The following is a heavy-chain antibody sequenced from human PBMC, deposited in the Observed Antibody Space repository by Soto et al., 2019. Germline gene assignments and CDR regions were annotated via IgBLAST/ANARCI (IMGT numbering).Heavy chain of an antibody. CDR2: INPSGGST. V-gene: IGHV1-46*01. D-gene: IGHD6-19*01. CDR1: GYTLTSYY. CDR3: ARGGNLISFIAVAGYFGY. Sequence: ASVKVTCKASGYTLTSYYMHWVRQAPGQGLEWMGIINPSGGSTSYAQKFQGRVTMTRDTSTSTVYMELSSLRSEDTAVYYCARGGNLISFIAVAGYFGYWGQGTLVTVSS. J-gene: IGHJ4*02.